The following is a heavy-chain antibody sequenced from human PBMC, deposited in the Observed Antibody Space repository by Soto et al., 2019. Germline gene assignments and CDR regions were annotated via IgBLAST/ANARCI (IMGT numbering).Heavy chain of an antibody. CDR1: GYTFTSYD. V-gene: IGHV1-69*13. CDR3: ASWLKGPDIGNYYYGMDV. D-gene: IGHD2-15*01. J-gene: IGHJ6*02. Sequence: SVKVSCKASGYTFTSYDISWARQAPGQGLEWLGGIMPIFRAPNYAQKFQGRVTITADEFTRTAYMEMNSLRSEDTAVYYCASWLKGPDIGNYYYGMDVWGQGTTVTVSS. CDR2: IMPIFRAP.